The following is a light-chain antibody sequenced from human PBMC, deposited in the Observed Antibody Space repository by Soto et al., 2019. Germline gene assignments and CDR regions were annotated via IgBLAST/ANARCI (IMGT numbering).Light chain of an antibody. CDR1: SSNIGSNT. J-gene: IGLJ7*01. CDR3: AAWDDSLNGPV. V-gene: IGLV1-44*01. CDR2: SNN. Sequence: QSVLTQPPSASGTPGQRVTISCSGSSSNIGSNTVNWSQQLPGTAPKLLIYSNNQRPSGVPERFSGSKSGTSASLAISGLQSEDEADYYCAAWDDSLNGPVFGGGTQLTVL.